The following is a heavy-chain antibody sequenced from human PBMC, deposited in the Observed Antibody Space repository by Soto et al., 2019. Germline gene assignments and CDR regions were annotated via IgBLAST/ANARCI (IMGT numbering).Heavy chain of an antibody. CDR2: INHSGST. CDR3: ARGGYCSSTSCYAPRWFDP. CDR1: GGSFSGYY. Sequence: QVQLQQWGAGLLKPSETLSLTCAVYGGSFSGYYWSWIRQPPGKGLEWIGEINHSGSTNYNPSLKSRVTISVDPSKNQFSLKLSSVTAADTAVYYCARGGYCSSTSCYAPRWFDPWGQGTLVTVSS. V-gene: IGHV4-34*01. D-gene: IGHD2-2*01. J-gene: IGHJ5*02.